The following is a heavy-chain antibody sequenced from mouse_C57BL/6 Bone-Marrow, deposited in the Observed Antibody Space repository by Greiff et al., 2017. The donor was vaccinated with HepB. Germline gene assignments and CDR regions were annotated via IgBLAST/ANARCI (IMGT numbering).Heavy chain of an antibody. Sequence: QVQLKQPGAELVKPGASVKMSCKASGYTFTSYWITWVKQRPGQGLEWIGDIYPGSGSTNYNEKFKSKATLTVDTSSSTAYMQLSSLTSEDSAVYYCARGPTVVARDYAMDYWGQGTSVTVSS. V-gene: IGHV1-55*01. CDR2: IYPGSGST. D-gene: IGHD1-1*01. CDR1: GYTFTSYW. J-gene: IGHJ4*01. CDR3: ARGPTVVARDYAMDY.